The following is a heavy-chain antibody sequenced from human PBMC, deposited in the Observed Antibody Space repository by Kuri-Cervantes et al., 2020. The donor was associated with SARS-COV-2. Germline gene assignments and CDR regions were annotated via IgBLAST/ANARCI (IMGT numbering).Heavy chain of an antibody. CDR1: GFTFSGHC. CDR3: AKGDDTMVRGLGLLGKYYYYGMDV. V-gene: IGHV3-74*01. D-gene: IGHD3-10*01. CDR2: INPDGSYT. Sequence: GGSLRLSCAASGFTFSGHCIHWVRQAPGKGLVWVSRINPDGSYTNNADSVKGRFTLSRGNAKNTLYLQMNSLSAEDTAVYYCAKGDDTMVRGLGLLGKYYYYGMDVWGQGTTVTVSS. J-gene: IGHJ6*02.